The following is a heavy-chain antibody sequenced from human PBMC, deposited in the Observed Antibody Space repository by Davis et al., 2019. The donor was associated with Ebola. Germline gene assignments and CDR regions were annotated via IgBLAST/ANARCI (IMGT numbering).Heavy chain of an antibody. Sequence: MPSETLSLTCTVSGGSISSGGYYWSWIRQHPGKGLEWIGYIYYSGSTNYNPSLKSRVTISVDTSKNQFSLKLTSLTVADTAVYYCASPYNWNDRFDPWGQGTLVTVSS. CDR1: GGSISSGGYY. V-gene: IGHV4-61*08. CDR2: IYYSGST. J-gene: IGHJ5*02. D-gene: IGHD1-1*01. CDR3: ASPYNWNDRFDP.